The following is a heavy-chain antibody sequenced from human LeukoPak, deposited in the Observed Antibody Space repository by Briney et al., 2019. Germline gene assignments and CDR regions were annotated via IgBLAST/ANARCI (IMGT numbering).Heavy chain of an antibody. CDR2: IYYSGNT. J-gene: IGHJ4*02. Sequence: PSQTLSLTCSVFGGSINNADYYWTWIRQHPEKGLEWIGYIYYSGNTYYHPSLKSRVTISVDTSQNQFFLELTSVTAADTAVYYCAGIKHWNGFYDYWGQGALVTVSS. CDR1: GGSINNADYY. CDR3: AGIKHWNGFYDY. V-gene: IGHV4-31*03. D-gene: IGHD3-3*01.